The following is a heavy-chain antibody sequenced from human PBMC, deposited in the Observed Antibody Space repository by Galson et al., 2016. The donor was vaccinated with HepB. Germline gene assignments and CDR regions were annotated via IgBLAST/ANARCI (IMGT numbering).Heavy chain of an antibody. CDR1: GYTFTGYY. CDR3: ARDYGDNSFYGMDV. Sequence: SVKVSCKASGYTFTGYYMHWVRQAPGQGLKWMGWINPNSGGTNYAQKFQGRVSMTRDTSISTAYMELSRLRSDDTAVYYCARDYGDNSFYGMDVWGQGTTVTVSS. CDR2: INPNSGGT. D-gene: IGHD4-17*01. V-gene: IGHV1-2*02. J-gene: IGHJ6*02.